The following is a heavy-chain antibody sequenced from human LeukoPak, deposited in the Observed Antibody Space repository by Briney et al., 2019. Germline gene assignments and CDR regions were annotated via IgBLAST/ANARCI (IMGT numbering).Heavy chain of an antibody. Sequence: ASVKVSCKASGYTFTSYYMHWVRQAPGQGLEWMGIINPSSGSTSYAQNFQGRVTMTRDTSTSTVYMELSSLRSEDTAVYYCASKMTSDYYYGMDVWGQGTTVTVSS. CDR2: INPSSGST. V-gene: IGHV1-46*01. D-gene: IGHD6-6*01. CDR3: ASKMTSDYYYGMDV. J-gene: IGHJ6*02. CDR1: GYTFTSYY.